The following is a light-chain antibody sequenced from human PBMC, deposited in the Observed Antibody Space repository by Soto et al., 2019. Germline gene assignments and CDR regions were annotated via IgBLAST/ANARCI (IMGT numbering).Light chain of an antibody. V-gene: IGLV4-69*01. J-gene: IGLJ2*01. CDR1: SGHSSYA. Sequence: QSVLTQSPSASASLGASVKLTCTLSSGHSSYAIAWHQQQPEKGPRYLMKLNNDGSHNKGDGIPDRFSGSSSGAERYLTISSLQSADEADYYCQTWGTGTVVFGGGTKVTVL. CDR3: QTWGTGTVV. CDR2: LNNDGSH.